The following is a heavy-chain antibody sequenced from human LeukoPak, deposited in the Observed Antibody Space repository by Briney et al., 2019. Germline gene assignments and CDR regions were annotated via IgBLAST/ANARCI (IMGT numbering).Heavy chain of an antibody. Sequence: AASVKVSRKASGYTFTSYDINWVRQATGQGLEWMGWMNPNSGNTGYAQKFQGRVTITRNTSITTTYMGLSSLRSEDTAVYYCASRSAYGSGSYYVDYWGQGTLVTVSS. CDR3: ASRSAYGSGSYYVDY. CDR1: GYTFTSYD. CDR2: MNPNSGNT. V-gene: IGHV1-8*03. J-gene: IGHJ4*02. D-gene: IGHD3-10*01.